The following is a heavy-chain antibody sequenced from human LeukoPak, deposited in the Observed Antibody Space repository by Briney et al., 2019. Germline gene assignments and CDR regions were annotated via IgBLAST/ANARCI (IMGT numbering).Heavy chain of an antibody. CDR2: IDGEGSTT. J-gene: IGHJ4*01. CDR3: ARSQFDN. Sequence: GGSLRLSCEASGFIFGAYWMLWVRQAPGKGLVWVSRIDGEGSTTTYADSVKGRFTISRDNAKNTLYLQMNSLRAEDTAVYYCARSQFDNWGQGTLVTVSS. CDR1: GFIFGAYW. V-gene: IGHV3-74*01.